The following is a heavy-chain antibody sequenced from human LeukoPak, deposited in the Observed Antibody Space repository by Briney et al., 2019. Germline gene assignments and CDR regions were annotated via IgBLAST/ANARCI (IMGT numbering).Heavy chain of an antibody. J-gene: IGHJ4*02. CDR2: IYSGGST. CDR3: ARERAAAALDY. CDR1: GFTVSSNY. V-gene: IGHV3-53*01. Sequence: GGSLRLSCAASGFTVSSNYMSWVRQAPGKGLEWVSVIYSGGSTYYADSVKGRFTISRDNSKNTLYLQMNSLRAEDTAVYYCARERAAAALDYWGQGTLVTVSS. D-gene: IGHD6-13*01.